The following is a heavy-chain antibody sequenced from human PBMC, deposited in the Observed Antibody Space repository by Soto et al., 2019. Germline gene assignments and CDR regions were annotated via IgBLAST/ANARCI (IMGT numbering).Heavy chain of an antibody. J-gene: IGHJ4*02. D-gene: IGHD3-3*01. CDR1: GFHFSTCA. V-gene: IGHV3-21*01. Sequence: EVQLVESGGGLVKPGGSLRLSCVGSGFHFSTCAMNWVRQAPGKGLEWVSSITSSGDKFYADSVKGRFTISRDNAKNSLSSQFNRLSVDHTAVYYCARDPEVDFDFDAWGQGTQVIVSS. CDR3: ARDPEVDFDFDA. CDR2: ITSSGDK.